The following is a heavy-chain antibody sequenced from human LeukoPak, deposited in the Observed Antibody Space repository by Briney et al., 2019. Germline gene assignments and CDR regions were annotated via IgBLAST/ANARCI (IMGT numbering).Heavy chain of an antibody. D-gene: IGHD3-10*01. CDR2: IYTTGST. V-gene: IGHV4-4*07. CDR3: ARGGLVRGTINSLIAFDI. CDR1: GGSITSYY. J-gene: IGHJ3*02. Sequence: SETLSLTCTVSGGSITSYYWSWIRQPAGKGLEWIGRIYTTGSTYYNYFLKSRVTMAVDTSKNQFSLRLSSVTAADTAVYYCARGGLVRGTINSLIAFDIWGQGTTVTVSS.